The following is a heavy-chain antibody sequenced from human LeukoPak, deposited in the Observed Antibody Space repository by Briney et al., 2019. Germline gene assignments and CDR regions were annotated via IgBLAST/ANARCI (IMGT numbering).Heavy chain of an antibody. V-gene: IGHV3-7*01. CDR1: GFTFSSYW. CDR2: IKQDGSEK. D-gene: IGHD2-2*01. Sequence: GSLRLSCAASGFTFSSYWMSWVRQAPGKGLEWVANIKQDGSEKYYVDSVKGRFTISRDNAKNSLYLQMNSLRAEDTAVYYCAREGPYCSSTSCYDDYYYYYMDVWGKGTTVTVSS. J-gene: IGHJ6*03. CDR3: AREGPYCSSTSCYDDYYYYYMDV.